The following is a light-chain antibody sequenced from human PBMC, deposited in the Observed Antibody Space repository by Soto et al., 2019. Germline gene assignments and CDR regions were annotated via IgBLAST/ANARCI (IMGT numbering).Light chain of an antibody. Sequence: IVMTQSPDSLAVSLGERATINCKSSQSILYTSSNQNYLSWYQQKPGQPPKLLIYWASTRESGVPDRFSGSGSGTDFTLTISSLQAEDVAVYYCQQYYSTPWTFGQGTKVDIK. CDR1: QSILYTSSNQNY. CDR2: WAS. J-gene: IGKJ1*01. V-gene: IGKV4-1*01. CDR3: QQYYSTPWT.